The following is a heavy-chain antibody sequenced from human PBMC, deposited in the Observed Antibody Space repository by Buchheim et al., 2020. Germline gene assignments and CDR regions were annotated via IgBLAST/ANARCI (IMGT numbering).Heavy chain of an antibody. CDR2: IYHSGST. V-gene: IGHV4-30-2*01. J-gene: IGHJ4*02. Sequence: QLQLQESGSGLVKPSQTLSLTCAVSGGSISSGGYSWSWIRQPPGKGLKWIGYIYHSGSTYYNPSLKSRVTISVDRSKNQFSLKLSSVTAADTAVYYCARVFYYDSSGYLWGYFDYWGQGTL. CDR3: ARVFYYDSSGYLWGYFDY. CDR1: GGSISSGGYS. D-gene: IGHD3-22*01.